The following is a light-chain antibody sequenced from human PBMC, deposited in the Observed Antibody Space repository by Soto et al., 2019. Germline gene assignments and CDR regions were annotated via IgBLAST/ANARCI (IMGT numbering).Light chain of an antibody. V-gene: IGKV3-20*01. CDR2: GAS. Sequence: EIVLTQSPGTLSLSPGERATLSCRASQSVSSSYSAWYQQKPGQAPRLLIYGASGRATGIPDRFSGSGSGTDFSLTISRLESEDFAVYYCQQYGSSPMYTFGHGTKLEIK. J-gene: IGKJ2*01. CDR3: QQYGSSPMYT. CDR1: QSVSSSY.